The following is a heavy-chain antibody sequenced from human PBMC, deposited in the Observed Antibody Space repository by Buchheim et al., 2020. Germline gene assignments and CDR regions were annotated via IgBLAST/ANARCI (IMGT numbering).Heavy chain of an antibody. D-gene: IGHD6-19*01. V-gene: IGHV1-8*01. Sequence: QVQLVQSGAEVKKPGASVKVSCKASGYTFTSYDINWVRQATGQGLEWMGWMNPNSGNTGYAQKFQGRVTMTRNTSISTAYMEQSSLGYEGAAVYYCARGHSSAQWLRSAKYWGQGTL. CDR1: GYTFTSYD. CDR2: MNPNSGNT. CDR3: ARGHSSAQWLRSAKY. J-gene: IGHJ4*02.